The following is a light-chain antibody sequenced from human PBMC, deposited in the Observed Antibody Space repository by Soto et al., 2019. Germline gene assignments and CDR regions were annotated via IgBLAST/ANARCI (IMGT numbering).Light chain of an antibody. V-gene: IGLV1-51*01. CDR1: SSNIGNNF. Sequence: QSVLTQPPSVSAAPGQKVTISCSGSSSNIGNNFVSWYQQLPGTAPKLLIYDSNKRPSGIPDRFSGSKSGTSATLGITGLQTGEEADYYCGTWDSSLSSGVFGGGTKVTVL. J-gene: IGLJ3*02. CDR2: DSN. CDR3: GTWDSSLSSGV.